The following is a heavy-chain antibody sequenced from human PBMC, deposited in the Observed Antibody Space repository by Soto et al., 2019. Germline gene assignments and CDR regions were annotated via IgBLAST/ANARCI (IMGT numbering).Heavy chain of an antibody. J-gene: IGHJ4*02. CDR2: ISGSGSYT. V-gene: IGHV3-23*01. CDR1: GFSFSAYA. Sequence: EVQLLESGGGLVQPGGSLTLSCGASGFSFSAYAMGWVRQAPGKGLEWVSSISGSGSYTYYTDSVKGRFTISRDNSKNTLYLEMNSLIAEEMAVYYCVKEKVRPFDYWGQGTQVTVSS. CDR3: VKEKVRPFDY.